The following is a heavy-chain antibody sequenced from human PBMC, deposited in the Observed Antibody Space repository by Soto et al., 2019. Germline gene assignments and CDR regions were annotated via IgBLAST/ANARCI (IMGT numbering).Heavy chain of an antibody. V-gene: IGHV5-51*01. J-gene: IGHJ4*02. Sequence: EVQLVQSGAEVKKPGESLKISCKGSGYSFPSYWIGWVRQMPGKGLEWMGIIYPGDSDTRYSPSFQGQVTISADKSISTAYLQWSSLKASDTAMYYCARRVEGGYSEPYYFDYWGQGTLVTVSS. CDR2: IYPGDSDT. CDR1: GYSFPSYW. D-gene: IGHD5-12*01. CDR3: ARRVEGGYSEPYYFDY.